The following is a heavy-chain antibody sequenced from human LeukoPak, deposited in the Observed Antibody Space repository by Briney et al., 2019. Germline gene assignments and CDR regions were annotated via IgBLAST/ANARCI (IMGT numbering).Heavy chain of an antibody. CDR2: IDTTTGNP. V-gene: IGHV7-4-1*02. CDR3: ARGESPDY. Sequence: GASVKVSCKASGYPFSAHFLNWVRQAPGQGLEWMGNIDTTTGNPRYAQDFTGRFVFSSDTSVSTAYLQISSLKAEDTAVYYCARGESPDYWGQGTLVTVSS. CDR1: GYPFSAHF. J-gene: IGHJ4*02.